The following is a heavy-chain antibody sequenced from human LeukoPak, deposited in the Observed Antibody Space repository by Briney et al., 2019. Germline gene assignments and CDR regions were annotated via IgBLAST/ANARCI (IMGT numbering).Heavy chain of an antibody. D-gene: IGHD4-23*01. CDR3: AKDHPVVILGPMDV. CDR2: ISGSGGST. J-gene: IGHJ6*02. CDR1: GFTFSSYA. Sequence: GRSLRLSCAASGFTFSSYAMSWVRQAPGKGLEWVSAISGSGGSTYYADSVKGRFTISRDNSKNTLYLQMNSLRAEDTAVYYCAKDHPVVILGPMDVWGQGTTVTVSS. V-gene: IGHV3-23*01.